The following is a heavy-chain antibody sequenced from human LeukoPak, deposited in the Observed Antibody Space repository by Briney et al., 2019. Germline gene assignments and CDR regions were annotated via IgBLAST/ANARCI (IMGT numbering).Heavy chain of an antibody. Sequence: SETLSLTCAVYGGSFSGYYWSWIRQPPGKGLELVGEINHSGSTNYNPSLKSRVTISVDTSKNQFSLKLSSVTAADTAVYYCARGRNFWSGYLSAGREYYFDYWGQGTLVTVSS. CDR1: GGSFSGYY. CDR2: INHSGST. D-gene: IGHD3-3*01. CDR3: ARGRNFWSGYLSAGREYYFDY. V-gene: IGHV4-34*01. J-gene: IGHJ4*02.